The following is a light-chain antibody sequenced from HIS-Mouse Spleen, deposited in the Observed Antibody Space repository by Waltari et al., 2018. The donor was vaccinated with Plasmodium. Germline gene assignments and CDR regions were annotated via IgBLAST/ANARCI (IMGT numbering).Light chain of an antibody. V-gene: IGKV3-15*01. CDR2: GAS. CDR3: QQYNNWSFT. Sequence: EIVMTQSPATLSVSPGERATLSCRASQSVSSNLAWYQQKPGQAPRLLIDGASTRATGIPARFSGSGSGTEFTLNNSSLQSEDFAVYYCQQYNNWSFTFGPGTKVDIK. CDR1: QSVSSN. J-gene: IGKJ3*01.